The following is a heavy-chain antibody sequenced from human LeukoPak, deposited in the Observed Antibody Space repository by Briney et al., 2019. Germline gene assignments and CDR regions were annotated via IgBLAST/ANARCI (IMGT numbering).Heavy chain of an antibody. Sequence: GASVKVSCKASGYTFTNYGISWVRQAPGQGLEWMGWISAYNGNTNYAQKIQGRVTMTTDTSTSTAYMELRSLRSDDTAVYYCARVVGYCTNGVCRPEYWGKGTLVTVSS. V-gene: IGHV1-18*01. CDR1: GYTFTNYG. D-gene: IGHD2-8*01. CDR2: ISAYNGNT. CDR3: ARVVGYCTNGVCRPEY. J-gene: IGHJ4*02.